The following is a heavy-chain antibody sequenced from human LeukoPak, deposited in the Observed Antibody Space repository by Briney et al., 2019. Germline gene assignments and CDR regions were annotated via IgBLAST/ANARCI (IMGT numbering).Heavy chain of an antibody. Sequence: PSETLSLPCSLSVDSLSIYSWNCIPRPAGTGVEWSGRFYISGTTNYNPSLKSRVTMSIDTSKNQVSLKLSSVTAADTAVYYCARDGAHGDYGTYFFVYWGQGTLVTVSP. V-gene: IGHV4-4*07. D-gene: IGHD4-17*01. CDR2: FYISGTT. CDR1: VDSLSIYS. CDR3: ARDGAHGDYGTYFFVY. J-gene: IGHJ4*01.